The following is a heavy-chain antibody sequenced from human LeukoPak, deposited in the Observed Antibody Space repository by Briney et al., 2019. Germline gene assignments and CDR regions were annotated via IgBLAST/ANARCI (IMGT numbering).Heavy chain of an antibody. J-gene: IGHJ4*02. CDR2: ISSSSSYI. Sequence: GGSLRLSCAASGFTLSSYSMSWVRQAPGKGLEWVSSISSSSSYIYYADSVKGRFTISRDNAKNSLYLQMNSLRAEDTAVYYCARGETWIQLWLLAGPVDYWGQGTLVTVSS. D-gene: IGHD5-18*01. V-gene: IGHV3-21*01. CDR1: GFTLSSYS. CDR3: ARGETWIQLWLLAGPVDY.